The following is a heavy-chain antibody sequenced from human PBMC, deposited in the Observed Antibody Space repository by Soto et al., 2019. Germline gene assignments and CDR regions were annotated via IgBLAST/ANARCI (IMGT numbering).Heavy chain of an antibody. CDR3: ARQVAAAGPGEDYYYYGMDV. CDR1: VGSISSGDYY. Sequence: NPSETLSLTCTVSVGSISSGDYYWSWIRQPPGKGLEWIGYIYYSGSTNYNPSLKSRVTISVDKSKNQFSLKLSSVTAADTAVYYCARQVAAAGPGEDYYYYGMDVWGQGTTVTVSS. J-gene: IGHJ6*02. D-gene: IGHD6-13*01. V-gene: IGHV4-30-4*01. CDR2: IYYSGST.